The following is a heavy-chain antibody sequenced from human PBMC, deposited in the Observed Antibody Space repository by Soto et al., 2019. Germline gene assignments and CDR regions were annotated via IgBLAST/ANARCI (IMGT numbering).Heavy chain of an antibody. V-gene: IGHV4-31*03. Sequence: SETLSLTCTVSGGSISSGGYYWSWIRQHPGKGLEWIGYIYYSGSTYYNPSLKSRVTISVDTSKNQFSLKLSSVTAADTAVYYCAVRRGYIGTFDYWGQGTLVTVSS. J-gene: IGHJ4*02. CDR1: GGSISSGGYY. CDR3: AVRRGYIGTFDY. CDR2: IYYSGST. D-gene: IGHD5-12*01.